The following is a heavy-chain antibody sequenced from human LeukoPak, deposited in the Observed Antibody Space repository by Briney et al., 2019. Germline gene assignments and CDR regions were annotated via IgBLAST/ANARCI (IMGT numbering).Heavy chain of an antibody. CDR3: ARTIRDGYNPFDY. J-gene: IGHJ4*02. D-gene: IGHD5-24*01. CDR2: IYYSGST. CDR1: GGSISSYY. V-gene: IGHV4-59*01. Sequence: SETLSLTCTVSGGSISSYYWSWLRQPPGKGLEWIGYIYYSGSTNYNPSLKSRVTISVDTSKNQFSLKLSSVTAADTAVYYCARTIRDGYNPFDYWGQGTLVTVSS.